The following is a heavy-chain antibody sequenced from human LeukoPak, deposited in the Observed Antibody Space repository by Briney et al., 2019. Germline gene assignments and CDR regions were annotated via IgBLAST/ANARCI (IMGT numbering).Heavy chain of an antibody. Sequence: ASVKVSCKASGYTFTIYYMHWVRPAPGQGLEWMGIINPSGGSTSYAQKFQGRVTMTRDTSTSTVYMELSSLRSEDTAVYYCARDRRYSSGWYYYYYYGMDVWGQGTTVTVSS. J-gene: IGHJ6*02. CDR2: INPSGGST. CDR3: ARDRRYSSGWYYYYYYGMDV. D-gene: IGHD6-19*01. V-gene: IGHV1-46*01. CDR1: GYTFTIYY.